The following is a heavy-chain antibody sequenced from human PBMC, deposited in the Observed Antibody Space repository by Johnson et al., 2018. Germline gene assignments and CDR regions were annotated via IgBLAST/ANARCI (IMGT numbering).Heavy chain of an antibody. Sequence: VQLVQSGAEVKKPGESLKISCKGSGYSFTSYWIGWVRQMPGKGLEWMGIIYPGDSDTSYSPSFQGQVTISADKSTSTAYLQWTSLKASDTAMYYCARHHGYYYDSSGYSVAFDIWGQGTMVTVSS. V-gene: IGHV5-51*01. CDR1: GYSFTSYW. CDR2: IYPGDSDT. J-gene: IGHJ3*02. CDR3: ARHHGYYYDSSGYSVAFDI. D-gene: IGHD3-22*01.